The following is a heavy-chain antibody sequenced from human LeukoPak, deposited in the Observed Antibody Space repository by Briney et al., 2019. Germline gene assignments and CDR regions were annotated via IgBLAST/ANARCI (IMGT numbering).Heavy chain of an antibody. D-gene: IGHD3-3*01. Sequence: GASVKVSCKASGGTFSSYAISWVRQAPGQGLEWMGGIIPIFGTANYAQKFRGRVTITADESTSTAYMELSSLRSEDTAVYYCARVTYYDFWSGYYKGPYYFDYWGQGTLVTVSS. CDR1: GGTFSSYA. V-gene: IGHV1-69*13. CDR2: IIPIFGTA. CDR3: ARVTYYDFWSGYYKGPYYFDY. J-gene: IGHJ4*02.